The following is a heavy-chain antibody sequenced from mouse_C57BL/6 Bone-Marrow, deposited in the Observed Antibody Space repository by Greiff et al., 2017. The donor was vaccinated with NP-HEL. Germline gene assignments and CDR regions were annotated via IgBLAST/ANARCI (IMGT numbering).Heavy chain of an antibody. CDR2: ISSGGSYT. V-gene: IGHV5-6*01. J-gene: IGHJ1*03. CDR1: GFTFSSYG. Sequence: VHVKQSGGDLVKPGGSLKLSCAASGFTFSSYGMSWVRQTPDKRLEWVATISSGGSYTYYPDSVKGRFTISRDNAKNTLYLQMSSLKSEDTAMYYCAARDWYFDVWGTGTTVTVSS. CDR3: AARDWYFDV.